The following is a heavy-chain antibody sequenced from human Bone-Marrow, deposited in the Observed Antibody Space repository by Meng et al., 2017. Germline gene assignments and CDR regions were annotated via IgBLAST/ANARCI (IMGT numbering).Heavy chain of an antibody. J-gene: IGHJ6*02. CDR2: IFSNDEK. D-gene: IGHD5-18*01. CDR1: GFSLSNARLG. CDR3: SRITGYSYAYHYYGMDV. Sequence: SGPTLVKPTETLTLTCTVSGFSLSNARLGVSWIRQPPGKALEWLAHIFSNDEKSYSPSLKRRLTISKDTSKSQVVLTMTNMDPVDTATYYCSRITGYSYAYHYYGMDVWGQGTTVTVS. V-gene: IGHV2-26*01.